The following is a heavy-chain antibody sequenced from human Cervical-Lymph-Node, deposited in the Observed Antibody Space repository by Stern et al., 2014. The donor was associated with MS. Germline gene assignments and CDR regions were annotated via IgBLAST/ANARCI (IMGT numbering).Heavy chain of an antibody. D-gene: IGHD1-26*01. V-gene: IGHV1-18*01. J-gene: IGHJ3*02. CDR1: GYTFTSYG. Sequence: VQLVESGGEVEKPGASVKVSCKASGYTFTSYGISWVRQAPGQGLEWMGWISAYNGNTRYAQKFRGRVTLTTDTSTSTAYMELRSLISDDTAVYYCARDGVGNDDAFDIWGQGTLVTVSS. CDR2: ISAYNGNT. CDR3: ARDGVGNDDAFDI.